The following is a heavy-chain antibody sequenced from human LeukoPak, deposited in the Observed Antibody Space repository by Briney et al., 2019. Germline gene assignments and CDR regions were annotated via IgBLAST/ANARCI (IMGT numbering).Heavy chain of an antibody. CDR3: ARGEYSGSD. V-gene: IGHV4-59*01. CDR2: IYYSGSGST. Sequence: SETLSLTCTVSGGSISSYYWSWIRQPPGKGLEWIGYIYYSGSGSTNYNPSLKSRVTISVDTSKNQFSLKLCSVTAADTAVYYCARGEYSGSDWGQGTLVTVSS. J-gene: IGHJ4*02. D-gene: IGHD1-1*01. CDR1: GGSISSYY.